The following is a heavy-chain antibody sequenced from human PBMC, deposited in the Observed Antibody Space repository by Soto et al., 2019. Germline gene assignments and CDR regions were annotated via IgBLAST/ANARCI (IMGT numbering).Heavy chain of an antibody. Sequence: GGSLRLSCAASGFTLSSYEMNWVRQAPGKGLEWVSYISGSGRTIYYADSVKGRFTISRDNAKNSLYLQMNSLRAEDTAVYYCARSGTYEPLYYWGQGTLVTVSS. CDR2: ISGSGRTI. V-gene: IGHV3-48*03. D-gene: IGHD1-26*01. CDR3: ARSGTYEPLYY. CDR1: GFTLSSYE. J-gene: IGHJ4*02.